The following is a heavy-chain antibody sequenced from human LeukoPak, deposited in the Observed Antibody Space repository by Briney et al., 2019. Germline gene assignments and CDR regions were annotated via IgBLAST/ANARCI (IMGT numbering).Heavy chain of an antibody. CDR3: ARCKVRYFDWLITYYYGMDV. J-gene: IGHJ6*02. D-gene: IGHD3-9*01. V-gene: IGHV1-18*01. Sequence: ASVKVSCKASGYTFTSYGISWVRQAPGQGLEWMGWISAYNGNTNYAQKLQGRVTMTTDTSTSTAYMELRSLRSDDTAVYYCARCKVRYFDWLITYYYGMDVWGQGTTVTVSS. CDR1: GYTFTSYG. CDR2: ISAYNGNT.